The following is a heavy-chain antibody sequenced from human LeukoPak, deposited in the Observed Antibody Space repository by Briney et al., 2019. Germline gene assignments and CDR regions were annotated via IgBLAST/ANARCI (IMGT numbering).Heavy chain of an antibody. J-gene: IGHJ3*02. D-gene: IGHD3-9*01. Sequence: PGWALRLSCAASGFTFRSYSMNWVRQAAGKGLEWVSSISSSSSYIYYADSVKGRFTISRDNAKNSLYLQMNSLRSEDTAVYYCARDRPNYDILTGYMRTWPDAFDIWGQGTMVTVSS. V-gene: IGHV3-21*01. CDR1: GFTFRSYS. CDR2: ISSSSSYI. CDR3: ARDRPNYDILTGYMRTWPDAFDI.